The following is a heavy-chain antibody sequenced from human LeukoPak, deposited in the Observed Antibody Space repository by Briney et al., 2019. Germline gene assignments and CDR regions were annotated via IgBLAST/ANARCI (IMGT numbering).Heavy chain of an antibody. J-gene: IGHJ4*02. D-gene: IGHD3-22*01. CDR3: ARGLYYYDSSGYMVGERYFDY. CDR1: GGSISSDY. V-gene: IGHV4-4*07. Sequence: PSETLSLTCTVSGGSISSDYWSWIRQPAGKGLEWIGRIYTSGSTNYNPSLKSRVTMSVDTSKNQFSLKLSSVTAADTAVYYCARGLYYYDSSGYMVGERYFDYWGQGTLVTVSS. CDR2: IYTSGST.